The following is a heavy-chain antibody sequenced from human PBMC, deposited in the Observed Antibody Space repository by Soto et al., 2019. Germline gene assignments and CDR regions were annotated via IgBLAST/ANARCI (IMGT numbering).Heavy chain of an antibody. D-gene: IGHD3-10*01. CDR2: IYYSGST. CDR3: ARAEDTMVRLPGWIDP. CDR1: GCSISSYY. J-gene: IGHJ5*02. Sequence: SETLSLTCTVSGCSISSYYWSWIRQPPGKGLEWIGYIYYSGSTNYNPSLKSRVTISVDTSKNQFSLKLSSVTAADTAVYYCARAEDTMVRLPGWIDPWGQGPLVTVSS. V-gene: IGHV4-59*01.